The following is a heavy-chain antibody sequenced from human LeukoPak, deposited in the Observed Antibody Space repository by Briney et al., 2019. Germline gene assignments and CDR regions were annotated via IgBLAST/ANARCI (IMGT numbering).Heavy chain of an antibody. CDR3: ARDYGDYAGYYYYYGMDV. D-gene: IGHD3-16*01. Sequence: PGRSLRLSCVVSGXTFSNYGMHWVRQAPGKGLEWVSYISSSGSTIYYADSVKGRFTISRNNAKNSLYLQMNSLRAEDTAVYYCARDYGDYAGYYYYYGMDVWGQGTTVTVSS. CDR1: GXTFSNYG. V-gene: IGHV3-48*04. CDR2: ISSSGSTI. J-gene: IGHJ6*02.